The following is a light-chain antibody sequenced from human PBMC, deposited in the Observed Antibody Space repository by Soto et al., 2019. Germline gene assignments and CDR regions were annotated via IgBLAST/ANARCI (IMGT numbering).Light chain of an antibody. CDR2: AAS. Sequence: MVITQSPATLSVSPLEISTLSCRASQSVRSNLAWYQQKPGQAPRLVIYAASTRAAGIPARFSASGSGTDFTLTISDVQPEDFALYYCHQRQSWPRTFGQGTKVDIK. J-gene: IGKJ1*01. CDR3: HQRQSWPRT. CDR1: QSVRSN. V-gene: IGKV3D-15*01.